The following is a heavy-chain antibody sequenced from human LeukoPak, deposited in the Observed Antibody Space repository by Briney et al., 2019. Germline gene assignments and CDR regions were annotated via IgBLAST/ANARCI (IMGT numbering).Heavy chain of an antibody. CDR2: IYYSGST. CDR3: AREGIAVAGDAFDI. CDR1: GGSISSYY. J-gene: IGHJ3*02. Sequence: SEALSLTCTVSGGSISSYYWSWIRQPPGKGLEWIGYIYYSGSTNYNPSLKSRVTISVDTSKNQFSLKLSSVTAADTAVYYCAREGIAVAGDAFDIWGQGTMVTVSS. V-gene: IGHV4-59*01. D-gene: IGHD6-19*01.